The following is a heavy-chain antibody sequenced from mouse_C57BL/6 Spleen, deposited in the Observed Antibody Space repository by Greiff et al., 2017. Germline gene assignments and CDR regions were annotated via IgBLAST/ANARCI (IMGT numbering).Heavy chain of an antibody. Sequence: VQLKQSGAELVRPGASVKLSCTASGFNIKDDYMHWVKQRPEQGLEWIGWIDPENGDTEYASKFQGKATITADTSSNTAYLQLSSLTSEDTAVYYCTTDGSSYVDFDYWGQGTTLTVSS. CDR2: IDPENGDT. CDR1: GFNIKDDY. V-gene: IGHV14-4*01. D-gene: IGHD1-1*01. J-gene: IGHJ2*01. CDR3: TTDGSSYVDFDY.